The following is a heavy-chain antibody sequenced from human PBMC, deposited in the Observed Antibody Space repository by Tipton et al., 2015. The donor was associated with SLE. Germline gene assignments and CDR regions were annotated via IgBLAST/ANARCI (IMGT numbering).Heavy chain of an antibody. Sequence: QLVQSGAEVKKPGTSVKVSCKASGYTFVGYYIHWVRQAPGQGLEWMGRINPHTGFTDYAQKFQGRVTMTTDTSIATAFMELSSLRSDDAAVYFCAREFSISGAKARAFDFWGQGTMVTVSS. CDR1: GYTFVGYY. V-gene: IGHV1-2*06. D-gene: IGHD3-3*01. CDR2: INPHTGFT. J-gene: IGHJ3*01. CDR3: AREFSISGAKARAFDF.